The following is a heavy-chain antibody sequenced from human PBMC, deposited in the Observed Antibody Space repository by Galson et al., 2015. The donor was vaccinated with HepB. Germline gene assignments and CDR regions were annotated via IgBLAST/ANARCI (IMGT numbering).Heavy chain of an antibody. V-gene: IGHV3-20*01. CDR2: INWNGGST. CDR1: GFTFDDYG. D-gene: IGHD5-12*01. J-gene: IGHJ3*02. Sequence: SLRLSCAASGFTFDDYGMSWVRQAPGKGLEWVSGINWNGGSTGYADSVKGRFTISRDNAKNSLYLQMNSLRAEDTALYHCARDKVDSGYDDAFDIWGQGTMVTVSS. CDR3: ARDKVDSGYDDAFDI.